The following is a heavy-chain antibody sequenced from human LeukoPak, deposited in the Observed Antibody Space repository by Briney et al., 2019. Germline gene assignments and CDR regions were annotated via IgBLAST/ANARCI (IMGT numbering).Heavy chain of an antibody. CDR2: INHSGST. V-gene: IGHV4-34*01. D-gene: IGHD3-10*01. Sequence: GSLRLSCAASGFTFSSYSMNWVRQPPGKGLEWIGEINHSGSTNYNPSLKSRVTISVDTSKNQFSLKLSSVTAADTAVYYCARRSSMVRGVIRLYYYYMDVWGKGTTVTISS. J-gene: IGHJ6*03. CDR1: GFTFSSYS. CDR3: ARRSSMVRGVIRLYYYYMDV.